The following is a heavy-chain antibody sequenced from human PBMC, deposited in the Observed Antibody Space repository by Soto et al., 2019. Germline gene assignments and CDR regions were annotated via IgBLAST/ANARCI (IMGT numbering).Heavy chain of an antibody. J-gene: IGHJ5*02. V-gene: IGHV3-7*03. Sequence: GGSLRLSCAASGFTFSSYWMSWVRQAPGKGLEWVANIKQDGSEKYYVDSVKGRFTISRDNAKNSLYLQMNSLRAEDTAVYYRARGFWSGYFWFDPWGQGTLVTVSS. CDR1: GFTFSSYW. CDR3: ARGFWSGYFWFDP. D-gene: IGHD3-3*01. CDR2: IKQDGSEK.